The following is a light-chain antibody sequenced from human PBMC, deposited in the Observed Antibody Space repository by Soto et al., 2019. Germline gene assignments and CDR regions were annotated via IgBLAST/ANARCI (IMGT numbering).Light chain of an antibody. V-gene: IGLV2-11*01. CDR2: DVT. J-gene: IGLJ3*02. Sequence: QSALTQPRSVSGSPGQAVTISCTGTNSDVGNYNFVSWYQHHPGKAPKLMIYDVTKRPSGVPDRFSGSKSGNTASLTISGLQPXXEADYYCCTYAGSFHQFGGGTKLTVL. CDR3: CTYAGSFHQ. CDR1: NSDVGNYNF.